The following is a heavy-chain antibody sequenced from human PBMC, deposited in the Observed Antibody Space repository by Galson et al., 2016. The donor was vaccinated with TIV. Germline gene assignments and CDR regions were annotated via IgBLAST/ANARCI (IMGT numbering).Heavy chain of an antibody. J-gene: IGHJ4*02. Sequence: SVKVSCKASGYTFTSYYMHWVRQAPGQGLEWMGIINPSGGSTSYAQKFQGRVTMTRDTSTSTVYMELSSLRSEDKAVYYCARVLKVAGTDYWGQGTLVTVSS. CDR2: INPSGGST. CDR3: ARVLKVAGTDY. V-gene: IGHV1-46*01. CDR1: GYTFTSYY. D-gene: IGHD6-19*01.